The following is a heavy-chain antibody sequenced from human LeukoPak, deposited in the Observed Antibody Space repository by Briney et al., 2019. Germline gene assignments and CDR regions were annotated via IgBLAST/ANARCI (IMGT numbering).Heavy chain of an antibody. V-gene: IGHV4-38-2*01. Sequence: SETLSLTCAVSGYSISSGYYWGWIRQPPGKGLEWIGSIYHSGSTYYNPSLKSRVTKSVDTSKNQFSLKLSSVTAADTAVYYCARHRSGSGSYLYYFDYWGQGTLVTVSS. D-gene: IGHD1-26*01. CDR2: IYHSGST. CDR1: GYSISSGYY. J-gene: IGHJ4*02. CDR3: ARHRSGSGSYLYYFDY.